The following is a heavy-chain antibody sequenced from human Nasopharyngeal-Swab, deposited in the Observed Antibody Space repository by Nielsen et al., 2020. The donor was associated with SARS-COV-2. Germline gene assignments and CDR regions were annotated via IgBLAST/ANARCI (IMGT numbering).Heavy chain of an antibody. CDR3: ARGIVGLVY. V-gene: IGHV1-8*01. D-gene: IGHD1-26*01. CDR1: GYTFTSYD. J-gene: IGHJ4*02. Sequence: ASVKVSCKASGYTFTSYDVYWVRQATGQGLEWMGWMNPNSGDTGYAQKFQGRVTMTRNTSIGTAYMELSSLRSEDTAVYYCARGIVGLVYWGQGTLVTVSS. CDR2: MNPNSGDT.